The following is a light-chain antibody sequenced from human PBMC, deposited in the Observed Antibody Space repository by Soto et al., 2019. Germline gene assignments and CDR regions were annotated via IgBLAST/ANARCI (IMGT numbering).Light chain of an antibody. CDR1: QSLLHSNGYNY. CDR2: LGL. CDR3: MQALETPLT. Sequence: DIVMTQSPLSLPVTPGEPASMSCTSNQSLLHSNGYNYLDWYLQKPGQSPRLLIYLGLDRASGVPVRFSGSGSGTDFTLTISRVEAEDVGVYFCMQALETPLTFGPGTKVDIK. J-gene: IGKJ3*01. V-gene: IGKV2-28*01.